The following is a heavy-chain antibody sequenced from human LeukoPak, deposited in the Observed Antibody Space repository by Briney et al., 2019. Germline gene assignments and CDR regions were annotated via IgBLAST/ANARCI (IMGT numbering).Heavy chain of an antibody. CDR1: GGSFSGYY. CDR3: AKKAIIATRSNYMDV. J-gene: IGHJ6*03. CDR2: ISSSGSTI. Sequence: LSLTCAVFGGSFSGYYWSWIRQPPGKGLEWVSYISSSGSTIYYADSVKGRFTISRDNSKNTLYLQMNSLRAEDTALYYCAKKAIIATRSNYMDVWGMGTTVTVSS. D-gene: IGHD6-6*01. V-gene: IGHV3-11*01.